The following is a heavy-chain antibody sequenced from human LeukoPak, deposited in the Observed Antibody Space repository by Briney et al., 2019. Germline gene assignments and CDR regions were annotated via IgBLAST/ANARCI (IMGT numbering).Heavy chain of an antibody. V-gene: IGHV3-21*01. CDR3: ARDTRGGGTMVRGTRIDY. CDR1: GFTFSSYS. Sequence: GGSLRLSCAASGFTFSSYSMNWVRQAPGKGLEWVSSISSSSSYIYYADSVKGRFTISRDNAKNSLYLQMNSLRAEDTAVYYCARDTRGGGTMVRGTRIDYWGQGTLVTVSS. D-gene: IGHD3-10*01. J-gene: IGHJ4*02. CDR2: ISSSSSYI.